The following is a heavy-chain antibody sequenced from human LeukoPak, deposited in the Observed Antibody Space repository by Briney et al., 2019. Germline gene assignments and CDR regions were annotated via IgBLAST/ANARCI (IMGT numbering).Heavy chain of an antibody. J-gene: IGHJ6*03. V-gene: IGHV3-48*03. CDR3: ARYYYDSSGSSYYYYMDV. D-gene: IGHD3-22*01. Sequence: GGSLRLSCAASGFTFSSYEMNWVRQAPGKGLEWVSYISSSGSTIYYADSVKGRFTISRDNAKNSLYLQMNSLRAEDTAVYYCARYYYDSSGSSYYYYMDVWGKGTTVTISS. CDR2: ISSSGSTI. CDR1: GFTFSSYE.